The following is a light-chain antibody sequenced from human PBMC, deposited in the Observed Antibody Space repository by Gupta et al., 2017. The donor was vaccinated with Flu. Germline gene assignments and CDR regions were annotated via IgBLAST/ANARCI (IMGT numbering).Light chain of an antibody. CDR2: AAS. CDR3: RQHNSCPLT. Sequence: IQMSQSPSSLSASVGDRVTITCRASQDIRTDLGWYQQKPERAPNRLIYAASTLQSGVPSRFSGSGSGTEFTLSINSLQPEDFATYYCRQHNSCPLTFGGGTKVEIK. J-gene: IGKJ4*01. CDR1: QDIRTD. V-gene: IGKV1-17*01.